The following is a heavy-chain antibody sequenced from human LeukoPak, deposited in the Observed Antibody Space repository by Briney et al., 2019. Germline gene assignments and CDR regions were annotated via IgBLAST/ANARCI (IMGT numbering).Heavy chain of an antibody. V-gene: IGHV3-9*01. Sequence: GGSLRLSCAASGFTFDDYAMHWVRQAPGKGLEWVSGISWNSGSIGYADSVKGRFTISRDNAKNSLYLQMNSLRAEDTALYYCAKDKIDSSGYYLDYWGQGTLVTVSS. CDR1: GFTFDDYA. CDR3: AKDKIDSSGYYLDY. CDR2: ISWNSGSI. J-gene: IGHJ4*02. D-gene: IGHD3-22*01.